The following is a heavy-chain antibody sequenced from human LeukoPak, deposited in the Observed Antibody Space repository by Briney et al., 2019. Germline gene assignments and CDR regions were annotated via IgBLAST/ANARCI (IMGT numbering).Heavy chain of an antibody. D-gene: IGHD2-2*01. CDR1: GGTFSSYA. CDR3: ARALLGEYCSSTSCQQYYYYMDV. Sequence: ASVKVSCKASGGTFSSYAISWVRQAPGQGLEWMGGIIPIFGTANYAQKFQGRVTITADESTSTAYMELSSLRSEDTAVYYCARALLGEYCSSTSCQQYYYYMDVWGKGTTVTVSS. CDR2: IIPIFGTA. V-gene: IGHV1-69*01. J-gene: IGHJ6*03.